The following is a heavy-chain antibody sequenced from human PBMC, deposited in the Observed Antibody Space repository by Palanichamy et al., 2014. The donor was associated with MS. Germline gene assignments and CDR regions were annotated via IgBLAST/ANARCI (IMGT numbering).Heavy chain of an antibody. Sequence: QLQLQESGPGLVKPSETLSLTCIVSGGSISCDNCFWGWIRQPPGKGLEWIASIHYDGRTYYKPSLRGRVTIPVDTSENHFSLKLSSVTAADTAVYYCAREYRTFPQTWGQGTLVTVSS. CDR3: AREYRTFPQT. J-gene: IGHJ5*02. V-gene: IGHV4-39*02. CDR1: GGSISCDNCF. CDR2: IHYDGRT. D-gene: IGHD5-12*01.